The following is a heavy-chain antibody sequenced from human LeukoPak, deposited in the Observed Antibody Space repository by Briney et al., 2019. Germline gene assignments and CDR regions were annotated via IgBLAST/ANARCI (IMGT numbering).Heavy chain of an antibody. CDR3: ASRSPAIAVAGGLDY. Sequence: GGSLRHSCAEAAVSFLSCAMSCRRQAPGRGLEWLSAISHSADLTFYADSVTGRFTISRDNSKNTFYLQMDSLRAEDTAVYYCASRSPAIAVAGGLDYWGQGTLVTVSS. CDR2: ISHSADLT. J-gene: IGHJ4*02. CDR1: AVSFLSCA. D-gene: IGHD6-19*01. V-gene: IGHV3-23*01.